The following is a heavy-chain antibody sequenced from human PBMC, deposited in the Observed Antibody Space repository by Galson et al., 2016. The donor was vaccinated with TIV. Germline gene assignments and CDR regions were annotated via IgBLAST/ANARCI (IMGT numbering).Heavy chain of an antibody. V-gene: IGHV1-69*05. CDR3: ARSDKYYVERAGFDY. CDR1: GVIFSSNA. D-gene: IGHD3-16*01. Sequence: SVKVSCKASGVIFSSNAFNWVRQAPGHGLEWVGGISPLFGTTNYAQRFQGRVTFTTDAFKTTAYMELTSLTSEDTAVYYCARSDKYYVERAGFDYWGQGTLVTVSS. J-gene: IGHJ4*02. CDR2: ISPLFGTT.